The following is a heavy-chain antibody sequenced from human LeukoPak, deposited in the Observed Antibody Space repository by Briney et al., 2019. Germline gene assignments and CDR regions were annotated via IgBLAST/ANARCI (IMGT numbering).Heavy chain of an antibody. D-gene: IGHD2-21*01. CDR1: GGSISSYY. J-gene: IGHJ2*01. Sequence: PSETLSLTCTVSGGSISSYYWSWIRQPPGKGLEWIGNIYYSGTTNYNPSLKSRVTISVDTSKNQFSLKLSSVTAAGTAVYYCARGGIVVSDFDLWGRGTLVTVSS. CDR3: ARGGIVVSDFDL. V-gene: IGHV4-59*01. CDR2: IYYSGTT.